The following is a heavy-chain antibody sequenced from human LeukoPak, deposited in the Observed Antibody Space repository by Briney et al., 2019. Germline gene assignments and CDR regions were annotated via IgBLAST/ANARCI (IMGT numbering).Heavy chain of an antibody. CDR2: ISGTGGRT. D-gene: IGHD5-12*01. J-gene: IGHJ4*02. V-gene: IGHV3-23*01. CDR3: AKDSNIVATYYFDY. CDR1: GFTFNSYV. Sequence: GGSLRLSCAASGFTFNSYVMSWVRQAPGKGLDWVSAISGTGGRTYYADSVKGRFTIPRDNSRNTLYLQMNTLRAEDTAVYYCAKDSNIVATYYFDYWGQGTLVTVSS.